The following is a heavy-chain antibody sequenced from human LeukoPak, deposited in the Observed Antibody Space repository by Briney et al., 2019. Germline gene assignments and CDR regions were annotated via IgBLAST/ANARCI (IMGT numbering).Heavy chain of an antibody. D-gene: IGHD3-22*01. CDR1: GYTLTELS. J-gene: IGHJ1*01. CDR3: ATYYYDSSGYYRPQYFQH. Sequence: ASVKVSCKXSGYTLTELSMHWVRQSPGKGLEWMGGFDPEDGETIYSQKFQGRVTMTEDTSTDTAYMELSSLRSEDTAVYYCATYYYDSSGYYRPQYFQHWGQGTLVTVSS. CDR2: FDPEDGET. V-gene: IGHV1-24*01.